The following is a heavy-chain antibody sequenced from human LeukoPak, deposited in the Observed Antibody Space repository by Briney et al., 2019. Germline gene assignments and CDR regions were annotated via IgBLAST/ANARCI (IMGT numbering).Heavy chain of an antibody. CDR3: ARARGSGWYYFDY. Sequence: PGGSLRLSCAASGFTVSSNYMSWVRQAPGKGLEWVSLIYSGGSTYYADSAKDRFFISRDNSKNTLYFQMNSLRAEDTAVYYCARARGSGWYYFDYWGQGTLVTVSS. J-gene: IGHJ4*02. CDR2: IYSGGST. D-gene: IGHD6-19*01. V-gene: IGHV3-66*01. CDR1: GFTVSSNY.